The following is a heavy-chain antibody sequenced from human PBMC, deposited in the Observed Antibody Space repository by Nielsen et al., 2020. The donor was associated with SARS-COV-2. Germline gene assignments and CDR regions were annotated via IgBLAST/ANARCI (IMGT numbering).Heavy chain of an antibody. J-gene: IGHJ6*03. CDR2: IKSKTDGGTT. CDR1: GFTFSNAW. CDR3: TSADYSNYLYYYYYMDV. D-gene: IGHD4-11*01. V-gene: IGHV3-15*01. Sequence: GESLKISCAASGFTFSNAWVSWVRQAPGKGLEWVGRIKSKTDGGTTDYAAPVKGRFTISRDDSKNTLYLQMNSLKTEDTAVYYCTSADYSNYLYYYYYMDVWGKGTTVTVSS.